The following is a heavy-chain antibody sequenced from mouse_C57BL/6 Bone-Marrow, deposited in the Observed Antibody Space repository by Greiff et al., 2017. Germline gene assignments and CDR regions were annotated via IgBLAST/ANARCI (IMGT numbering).Heavy chain of an antibody. CDR1: GYTFTSYT. CDR2: INPCSGYT. D-gene: IGHD3-2*02. Sequence: QVQLKQSGAELVRPGASVKMSCKASGYTFTSYTMHWVKQRPGQGLEWIGYINPCSGYTKYNQKFKDKATLTADKSSSTAYMQLSSLTSEDSADYYCESGQRRLRYAMDYWGQGTSVTVSS. V-gene: IGHV1-4*01. CDR3: ESGQRRLRYAMDY. J-gene: IGHJ4*01.